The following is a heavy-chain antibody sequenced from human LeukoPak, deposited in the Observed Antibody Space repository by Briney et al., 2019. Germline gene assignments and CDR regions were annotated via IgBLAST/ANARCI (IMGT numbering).Heavy chain of an antibody. V-gene: IGHV3-48*04. J-gene: IGHJ4*02. CDR1: GFTFSSYS. D-gene: IGHD3-22*01. CDR2: ISSSSSTI. Sequence: GGSLRLSCAASGFTFSSYSMNWVRQAPGKGPEWVSYISSSSSTIYYADSVKGRFTISRDNAKNSLYLQMNSLRAEDTAVYYCARGGYYDSSGLIDYWGQGTLVTVSS. CDR3: ARGGYYDSSGLIDY.